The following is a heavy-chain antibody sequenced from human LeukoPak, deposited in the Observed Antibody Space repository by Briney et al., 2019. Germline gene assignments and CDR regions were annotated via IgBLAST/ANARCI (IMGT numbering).Heavy chain of an antibody. CDR3: AKGLFSAYDKYLDS. D-gene: IGHD5-12*01. CDR1: GFAFEIYI. CDR2: ISATGSDV. Sequence: PGGSLSLSCAASGFAFEIYIMTWVRQAPGKGLEWVSLISATGSDVNYEESVRGRFTISRDNAKNSLFMLMDSLRVEDTAIYYCAKGLFSAYDKYLDSWGQGTLVTVSS. V-gene: IGHV3-21*04. J-gene: IGHJ4*02.